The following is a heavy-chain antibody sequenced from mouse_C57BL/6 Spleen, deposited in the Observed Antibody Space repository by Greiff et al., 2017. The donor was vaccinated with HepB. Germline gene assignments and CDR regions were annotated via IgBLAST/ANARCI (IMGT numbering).Heavy chain of an antibody. CDR2: INPSSGYT. V-gene: IGHV1-4*01. J-gene: IGHJ1*03. CDR1: GYTFTSYT. Sequence: VKLVESGAELARPGASVKMSCKASGYTFTSYTMHWVKQRPGQGLEWIGYINPSSGYTKYNQKFKDKATLTADKSSSTAYMQLSSLTSEDSAVYYCARIEGGYFDVWGTGTTVTVSS. CDR3: ARIEGGYFDV.